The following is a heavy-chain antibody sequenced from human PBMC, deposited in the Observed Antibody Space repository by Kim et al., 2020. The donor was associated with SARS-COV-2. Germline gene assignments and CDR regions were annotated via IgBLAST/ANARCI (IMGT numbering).Heavy chain of an antibody. V-gene: IGHV3-9*01. CDR2: I. CDR3: AKDTISSGLDY. D-gene: IGHD3-22*01. J-gene: IGHJ4*02. Sequence: IGYADSVKGRFTISRDNAKNSLYLQMNSLRAEDTALYYCAKDTISSGLDYWGQGTLVTVSS.